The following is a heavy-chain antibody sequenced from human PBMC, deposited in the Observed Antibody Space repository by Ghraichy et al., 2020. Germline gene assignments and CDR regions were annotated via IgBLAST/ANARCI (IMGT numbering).Heavy chain of an antibody. CDR3: AREYQYYGSGAFDY. D-gene: IGHD3-10*01. Sequence: SETLSLTCTVSGGSISSGGYYWSWIRQHPGKGLEWIGYIYYSGSTYYNPSLKSRVTISVDTSKNQFSLKLSSVTAADTAVYYCAREYQYYGSGAFDYWGQGTLVTVSS. J-gene: IGHJ4*02. V-gene: IGHV4-31*03. CDR2: IYYSGST. CDR1: GGSISSGGYY.